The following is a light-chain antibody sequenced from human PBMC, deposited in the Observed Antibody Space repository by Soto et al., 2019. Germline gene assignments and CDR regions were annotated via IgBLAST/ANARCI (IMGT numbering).Light chain of an antibody. J-gene: IGLJ1*01. CDR3: ATWDDSLKGV. Sequence: QPVLTQPPSASRTPGQRVTISCSGSTSNIGSHSVNWFQHLPGTAPKLLINTNNQRPSGVPDRFSGYKSGTSASLVISGLQSEDEADYYCATWDDSLKGVFGTGTKLTVL. V-gene: IGLV1-44*01. CDR1: TSNIGSHS. CDR2: TNN.